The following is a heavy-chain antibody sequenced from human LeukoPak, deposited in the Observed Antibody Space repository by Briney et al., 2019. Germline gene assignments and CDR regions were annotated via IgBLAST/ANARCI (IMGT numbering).Heavy chain of an antibody. CDR3: AKVRAGTLYGDYVDY. Sequence: GGSLRLSCAASGFTFSSYSMNWVRQAPGKGLEWVSAISGSGGSTYYADSVKGRFTISRDNSKNTLYLQMNSLRAEDTAVYYCAKVRAGTLYGDYVDYWGQGTLVTVSS. D-gene: IGHD4-17*01. J-gene: IGHJ4*02. CDR1: GFTFSSYS. CDR2: ISGSGGST. V-gene: IGHV3-23*01.